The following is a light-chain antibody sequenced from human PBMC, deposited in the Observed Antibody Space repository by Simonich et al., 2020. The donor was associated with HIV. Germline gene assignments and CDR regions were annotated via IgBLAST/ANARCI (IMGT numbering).Light chain of an antibody. CDR2: EGS. CDR3: SSYTSYSIWV. J-gene: IGLJ3*02. Sequence: QSALTQPASVSGSPGQSITISCTGTSSDVGSYKFVSWYQQHPGKAPKLVIYEGSKRPSGVSNRFSGSKSGNTASLIISGLQAEDEADYYCSSYTSYSIWVFGGGTNLTVL. V-gene: IGLV2-14*02. CDR1: SSDVGSYKF.